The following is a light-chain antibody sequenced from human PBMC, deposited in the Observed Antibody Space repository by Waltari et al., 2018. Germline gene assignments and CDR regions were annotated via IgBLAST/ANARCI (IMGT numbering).Light chain of an antibody. J-gene: IGKJ1*01. CDR3: QHHFRLPAT. Sequence: DIVLTQSPVSLSLSPGERATLSCRSSPSISRYLAWYQQKPGQAPRLLIYGASNRATGVPPRVSGSGSGTDFSLTISGLEPEDSAVYYCQHHFRLPATFGQGTKVEIK. V-gene: IGKV3-20*01. CDR1: PSISRY. CDR2: GAS.